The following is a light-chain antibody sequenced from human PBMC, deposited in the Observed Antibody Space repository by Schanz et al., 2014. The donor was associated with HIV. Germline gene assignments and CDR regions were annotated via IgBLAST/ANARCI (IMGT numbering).Light chain of an antibody. CDR1: SSDIGPYNC. V-gene: IGLV2-14*03. CDR3: CSYAGSSNWV. Sequence: QSALTQPASVSGSPGQSISISCTGTSSDIGPYNCVSWYQQRPGKAPKLVISGVDYRPSGVSSRFSGSKSGSAASLTISGLQAEDEADYYCCSYAGSSNWVFGGGTKLTVL. CDR2: GVD. J-gene: IGLJ3*02.